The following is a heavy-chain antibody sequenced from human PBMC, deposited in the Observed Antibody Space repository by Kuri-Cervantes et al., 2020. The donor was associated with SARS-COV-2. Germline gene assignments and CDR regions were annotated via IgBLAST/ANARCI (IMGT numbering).Heavy chain of an antibody. V-gene: IGHV3-53*01. J-gene: IGHJ5*02. CDR2: IYSGGST. CDR3: AKAYSSGCVWFDP. D-gene: IGHD6-19*01. CDR1: GFTVSSNY. Sequence: GGSLRLSCAASGFTVSSNYMSWVRQAPGKGLEWVSVIYSGGSTYYADSVKGRFTISRDNSKNTLYLQMNSLRAEDTAVYYCAKAYSSGCVWFDPWGQGTLVTVSS.